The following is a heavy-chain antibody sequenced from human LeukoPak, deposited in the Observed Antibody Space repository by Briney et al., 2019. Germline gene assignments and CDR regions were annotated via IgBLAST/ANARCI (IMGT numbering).Heavy chain of an antibody. V-gene: IGHV3-23*01. D-gene: IGHD6-13*01. Sequence: GGSLRLSCAASGFTFSSYWMTWVRQAPGKGLEWVSAISGSGGSTYYADSVKGRFTISRDNSKNTLYLQMNSLRAEDTAVYYCAKSPGAAAGYYYYMDVWGKGTTVTVSS. J-gene: IGHJ6*03. CDR2: ISGSGGST. CDR3: AKSPGAAAGYYYYMDV. CDR1: GFTFSSYW.